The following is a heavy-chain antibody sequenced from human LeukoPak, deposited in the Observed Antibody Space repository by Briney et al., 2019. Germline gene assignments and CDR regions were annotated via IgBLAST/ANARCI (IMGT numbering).Heavy chain of an antibody. CDR1: GYTFTSYY. J-gene: IGHJ4*02. CDR3: ARPVVGYSYGGGLAY. CDR2: INPSGGST. V-gene: IGHV1-46*01. Sequence: ASVKVSCKASGYTFTSYYMHWVRQAPGQGLEWMGIINPSGGSTSYAQKFQGRVTMTRDTSTSTVYMELSSLRSGDTAVYYCARPVVGYSYGGGLAYWGQGTLVTVSS. D-gene: IGHD5-18*01.